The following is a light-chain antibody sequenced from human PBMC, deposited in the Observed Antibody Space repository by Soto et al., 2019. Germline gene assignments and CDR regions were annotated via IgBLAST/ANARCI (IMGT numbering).Light chain of an antibody. V-gene: IGLV2-8*01. J-gene: IGLJ2*01. CDR2: EVY. CDR1: SSDVGGYNY. CDR3: ISYAPSDNFLV. Sequence: QSALTQPPSASGSPGQSVTISCTGTSSDVGGYNYVSWYQHHPGKAPKLIIYEVYKRPSGVPDRFSGSKSVNTASLTVSGLQAEDEADYYCISYAPSDNFLVFGGGTKLTVL.